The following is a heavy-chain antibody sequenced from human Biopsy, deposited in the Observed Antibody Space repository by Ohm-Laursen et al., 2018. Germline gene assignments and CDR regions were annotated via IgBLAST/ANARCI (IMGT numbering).Heavy chain of an antibody. CDR2: FAPENGKT. CDR1: GYTLTDLS. CDR3: AGDINNWNVNY. J-gene: IGHJ4*02. V-gene: IGHV1-24*01. Sequence: ASVKVSCKASGYTLTDLSMHWVRQAPGKGLKWMGGFAPENGKTIYAQKFQGRVTMTEDTSTDTAYMELSNLRSEDTAVYYCAGDINNWNVNYWGQGTLVIVSS. D-gene: IGHD1-20*01.